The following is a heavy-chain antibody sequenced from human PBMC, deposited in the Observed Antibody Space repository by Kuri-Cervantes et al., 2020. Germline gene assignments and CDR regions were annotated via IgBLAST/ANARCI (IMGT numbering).Heavy chain of an antibody. CDR2: IKPDGSET. CDR3: ARGYDMGWGY. Sequence: GGSLRLSCAASGFTFSSYSMNWVRQAPGKGPEWVANIKPDGSETNYVDSVEGRFTVSRDNAKNSLYLQMNSLRAEDTAVYYCARGYDMGWGYWGQGTLVTVSS. CDR1: GFTFSSYS. D-gene: IGHD3-9*01. J-gene: IGHJ4*02. V-gene: IGHV3-7*01.